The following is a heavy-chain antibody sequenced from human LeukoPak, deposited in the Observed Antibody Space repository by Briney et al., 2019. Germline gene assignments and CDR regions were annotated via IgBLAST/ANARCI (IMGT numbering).Heavy chain of an antibody. Sequence: PRRSPRPSRAASGFASSSYAMHWVRQAPGKGLEWVAVISYDGTDKYHADSVKGRFTISRDNSKNTLYLQMNSLRAEDTAVYYCAKGDGSGWVMRCSDCRGQGTLVTVSS. CDR2: ISYDGTDK. CDR3: AKGDGSGWVMRCSDC. CDR1: GFASSSYA. J-gene: IGHJ4*02. V-gene: IGHV3-30-3*02. D-gene: IGHD6-19*01.